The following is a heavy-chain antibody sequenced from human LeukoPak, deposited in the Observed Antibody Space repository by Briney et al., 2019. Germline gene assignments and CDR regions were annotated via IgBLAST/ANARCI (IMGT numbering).Heavy chain of an antibody. Sequence: GGSLRLSCAGPGFALKSYSLTWVRQAPGKGLEWVSSISSTSAYIHYADSVKGRFTISRDNVDNVVYLEMNSLGAEDTATYYCARVAVSGPTGWFDPWGQGTLVIVSS. CDR3: ARVAVSGPTGWFDP. CDR1: GFALKSYS. D-gene: IGHD2-8*02. CDR2: ISSTSAYI. V-gene: IGHV3-21*01. J-gene: IGHJ5*02.